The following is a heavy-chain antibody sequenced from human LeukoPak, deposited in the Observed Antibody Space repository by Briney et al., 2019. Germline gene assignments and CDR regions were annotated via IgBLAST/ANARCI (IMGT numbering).Heavy chain of an antibody. Sequence: PGGSLRLSCVASGFTFNNYAMNWVRQSPGKGLEWVSGLSGSGGSTYYADSVRGRFTISRDNSKNTLYLQMNSLRAEDTAVYYCAKDTDYGDYGRIYCFDYWGQGTLVTVSS. V-gene: IGHV3-23*01. CDR2: LSGSGGST. J-gene: IGHJ4*02. D-gene: IGHD4-17*01. CDR3: AKDTDYGDYGRIYCFDY. CDR1: GFTFNNYA.